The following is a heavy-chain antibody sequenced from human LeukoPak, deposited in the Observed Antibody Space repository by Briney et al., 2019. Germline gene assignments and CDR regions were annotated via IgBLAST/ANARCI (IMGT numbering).Heavy chain of an antibody. D-gene: IGHD3-10*01. J-gene: IGHJ4*02. CDR3: ARQVVVRGGVFDY. Sequence: SETLSLTCTVSGDSISSYYWGWIRQPPGKGLEWIGSIYYSGSTYYNPSLKSRVTISVDTSKNQFSLKLSSVTAADTAVYYCARQVVVRGGVFDYWGQGTLVTVSS. V-gene: IGHV4-39*01. CDR1: GDSISSYY. CDR2: IYYSGST.